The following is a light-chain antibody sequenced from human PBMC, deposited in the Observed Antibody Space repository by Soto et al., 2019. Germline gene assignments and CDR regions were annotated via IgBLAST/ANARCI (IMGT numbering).Light chain of an antibody. CDR3: QQYESSPIT. J-gene: IGKJ5*01. CDR2: GAS. V-gene: IGKV3-20*01. Sequence: EIVLTQSPGTLSLSPGERATLSCRASQSVSSSYLAWYQQKPGQAPSLLIYGASRRATGIPDRFSGSGSGTDFTLTISRLEPEDFAVYYCQQYESSPITFGQGTRLEIK. CDR1: QSVSSSY.